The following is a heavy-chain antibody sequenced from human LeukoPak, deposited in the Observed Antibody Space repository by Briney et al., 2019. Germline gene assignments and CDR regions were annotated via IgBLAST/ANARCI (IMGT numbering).Heavy chain of an antibody. Sequence: PGGSLRLSCAASGITVNSNYMSWVRQAPGKGLEWVSVMYAGGNTYYADSVKGRFTISRDKSKNTLYLQMNSLRAEDTAVYYCARGIGSTVFFDHWGQGTLVTVSS. CDR1: GITVNSNY. V-gene: IGHV3-53*01. CDR3: ARGIGSTVFFDH. CDR2: MYAGGNT. D-gene: IGHD4-17*01. J-gene: IGHJ4*02.